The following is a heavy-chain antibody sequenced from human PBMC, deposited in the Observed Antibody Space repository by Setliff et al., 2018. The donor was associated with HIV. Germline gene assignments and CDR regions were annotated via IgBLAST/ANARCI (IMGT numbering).Heavy chain of an antibody. V-gene: IGHV3-64*01. D-gene: IGHD3-16*01. CDR2: ISSNGGNT. J-gene: IGHJ4*02. Sequence: PGGSLRLSCAASGFTFSSYAMHWVRQAPGKGLEYVSSISSNGGNTYYASSLKGRFTISRDNSKNTLYLQMNSLRAEDTAVYFCAKDDYVWGNPFDYWGQGTLVTVSS. CDR1: GFTFSSYA. CDR3: AKDDYVWGNPFDY.